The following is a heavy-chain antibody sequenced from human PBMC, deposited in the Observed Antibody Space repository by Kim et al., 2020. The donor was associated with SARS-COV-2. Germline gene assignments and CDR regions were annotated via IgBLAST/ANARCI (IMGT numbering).Heavy chain of an antibody. D-gene: IGHD3-3*01. CDR3: ARDWAIFGVVIISFDY. V-gene: IGHV1-2*06. CDR2: INPNSGGT. CDR1: GYTFTGYY. J-gene: IGHJ4*02. Sequence: ASVKVSCKASGYTFTGYYMHWVRQAPGQGLEWMGRINPNSGGTNYAQKFQGRVTMTRDTSISTAYMELSRLRSDDTAVYYCARDWAIFGVVIISFDYWGQGTLVTVSS.